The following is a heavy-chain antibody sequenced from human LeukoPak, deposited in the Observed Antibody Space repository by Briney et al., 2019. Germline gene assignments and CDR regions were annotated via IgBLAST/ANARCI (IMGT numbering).Heavy chain of an antibody. CDR3: ARARVPGVAVAGDH. CDR2: IRKGGSER. D-gene: IGHD6-19*01. CDR1: GFTFSIYW. Sequence: GGSLRLSCAASGFTFSIYWMSWVRQAPGKGLEWVANIRKGGSERYYVDSVKGRFTISRDNAKNSLYLQMDSLRAEDTAVYYCARARVPGVAVAGDHWGQGTLITVSS. V-gene: IGHV3-7*01. J-gene: IGHJ5*02.